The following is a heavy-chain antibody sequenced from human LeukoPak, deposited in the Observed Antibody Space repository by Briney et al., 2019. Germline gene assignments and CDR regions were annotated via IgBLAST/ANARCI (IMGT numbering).Heavy chain of an antibody. D-gene: IGHD4-17*01. J-gene: IGHJ5*01. CDR1: TFTLNSYA. V-gene: IGHV3-23*01. CDR3: ARGAYGDYDS. Sequence: GGSLRLSCAASTFTLNSYAMRWVRRAPGKGLEWVSAISAGADSTYYADSVQGRFTISRDNSKNTLFLQMSGLRAEDTAVYFCARGAYGDYDSWGQGTLVTVSS. CDR2: ISAGADST.